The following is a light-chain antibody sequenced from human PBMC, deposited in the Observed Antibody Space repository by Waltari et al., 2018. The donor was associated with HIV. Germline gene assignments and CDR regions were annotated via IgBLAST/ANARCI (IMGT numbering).Light chain of an antibody. J-gene: IGLJ2*01. CDR1: SSNIGSNY. Sequence: QSVLTQPPSASGTPGQRVTISCSGSSSNIGSNYVYWYQQLPGTAPNVPCYSNNHRPAGVPDPFSGSKSVTSASLAISGLRSEDEADYYCAAWDDSLSVVFGGGTKLTVL. CDR2: SNN. CDR3: AAWDDSLSVV. V-gene: IGLV1-47*01.